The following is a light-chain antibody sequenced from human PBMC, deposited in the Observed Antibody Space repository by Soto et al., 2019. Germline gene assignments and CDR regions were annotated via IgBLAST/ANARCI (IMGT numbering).Light chain of an antibody. Sequence: DIQMTQSPPFLSASAGDIVTITCRASQNIRTYLTWYQQKPGKAPTVLIYAASTLQRGVPSRFSGSTTGTDFTLTITGLQPEDSATYYCQRTLSVPRTFGLGTKVDIK. CDR3: QRTLSVPRT. V-gene: IGKV1-39*01. CDR1: QNIRTY. CDR2: AAS. J-gene: IGKJ1*01.